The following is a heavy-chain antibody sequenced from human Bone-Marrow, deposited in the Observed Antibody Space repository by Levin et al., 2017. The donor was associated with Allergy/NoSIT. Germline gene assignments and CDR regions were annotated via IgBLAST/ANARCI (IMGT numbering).Heavy chain of an antibody. CDR1: GFTFSSYW. CDR2: INQDGSGK. D-gene: IGHD5-12*01. CDR3: ARDRGYDTFDS. J-gene: IGHJ4*02. Sequence: GGSLRLSCEASGFTFSSYWMTWVRQAPGKGLEWVANINQDGSGKKYVDSVKGRFTFSRDNAKNSVYLQMNSLRAEDTAVYYCARDRGYDTFDSWGQGTLVTVSS. V-gene: IGHV3-7*01.